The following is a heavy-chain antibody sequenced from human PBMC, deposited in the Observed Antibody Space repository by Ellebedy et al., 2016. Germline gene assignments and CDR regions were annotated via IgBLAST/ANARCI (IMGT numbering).Heavy chain of an antibody. V-gene: IGHV3-11*04. Sequence: GGSLRLXCDASDFTFSDYYMSWIRQAPGRGLEWVAYISASGGNIFYADSVRGRFTISRDNVKNSLFLQMNGLRAEDSALYYCARDRFGGNKGNAFDYWGQGSLVTVSS. D-gene: IGHD3-10*01. CDR1: DFTFSDYY. CDR2: ISASGGNI. J-gene: IGHJ4*02. CDR3: ARDRFGGNKGNAFDY.